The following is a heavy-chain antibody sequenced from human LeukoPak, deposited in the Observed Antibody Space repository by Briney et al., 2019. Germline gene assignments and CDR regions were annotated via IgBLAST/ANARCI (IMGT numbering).Heavy chain of an antibody. Sequence: SETLSLTCTVSGYSISSGYSWSWIRQPPGKGLEWIGYIYYSGSTYYNPSLKSRVTISVDTSKNRFSLKLSSVTAADTAVYYCARGDYYDCSGYPAFDIWGQGTMVTVSS. CDR3: ARGDYYDCSGYPAFDI. D-gene: IGHD3-22*01. CDR1: GYSISSGYS. J-gene: IGHJ3*02. CDR2: IYYSGST. V-gene: IGHV4-30-4*07.